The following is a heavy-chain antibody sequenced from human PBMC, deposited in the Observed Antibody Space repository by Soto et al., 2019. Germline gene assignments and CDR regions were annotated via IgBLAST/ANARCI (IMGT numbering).Heavy chain of an antibody. CDR2: ISSSGSTI. CDR1: GFTFSSYG. CDR3: AIAVAGTGSFDY. J-gene: IGHJ4*02. Sequence: GGSLRLSCAASGFTFSSYGMNWVRQAPGKGLEWVSYISSSGSTIYYADSVKGRFTISRDNAKNSLYLQMNSLRAEDTAVYYCAIAVAGTGSFDYWGQGTLVTVSS. D-gene: IGHD6-19*01. V-gene: IGHV3-48*03.